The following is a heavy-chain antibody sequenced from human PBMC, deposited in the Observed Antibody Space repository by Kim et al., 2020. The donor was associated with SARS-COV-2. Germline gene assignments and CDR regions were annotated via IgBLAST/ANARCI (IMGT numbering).Heavy chain of an antibody. CDR3: ARQAAPMVVIGGGWFDP. J-gene: IGHJ5*02. V-gene: IGHV4-39*01. CDR2: IYYSGST. Sequence: SETLSLTCTVSGGSISSSSYYWGWIRQPPGKGLEWIGSIYYSGSTYYNPSLKSRVTISVDTSKNQFSLKLSSVTAADTAVYYCARQAAPMVVIGGGWFDPWGQGTLVTVSS. D-gene: IGHD2-21*01. CDR1: GGSISSSSYY.